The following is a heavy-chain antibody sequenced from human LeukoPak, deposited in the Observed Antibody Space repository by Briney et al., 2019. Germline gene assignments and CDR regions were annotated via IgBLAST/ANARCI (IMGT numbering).Heavy chain of an antibody. CDR2: IWYDGSNK. V-gene: IGHV3-33*01. D-gene: IGHD2-15*01. CDR1: GFTFSSYG. J-gene: IGHJ4*02. CDR3: AREGSNGGSCQYYFDY. Sequence: GGSLRLSCAASGFTFSSYGMHWVRQAPGKGQEWVAVIWYDGSNKYYADSVKGRFTISRDNSKNTLYLRMNSLRAEDTAVYYCAREGSNGGSCQYYFDYWGQGTLVTVSS.